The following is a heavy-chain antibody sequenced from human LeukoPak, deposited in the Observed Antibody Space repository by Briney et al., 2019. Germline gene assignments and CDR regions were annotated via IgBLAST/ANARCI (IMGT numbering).Heavy chain of an antibody. J-gene: IGHJ4*02. CDR2: INAGNGNT. CDR1: GYTFTSYA. CDR3: AREVAAVAGTEAGY. V-gene: IGHV1-3*01. D-gene: IGHD6-19*01. Sequence: ASVKVSCKASGYTFTSYAMHWVRQAPGQRLEWTGWINAGNGNTKYSQKFQGRVTITRDTSASTAYMELSSLRSEDTAVYYCAREVAAVAGTEAGYWGQGTLVTVSS.